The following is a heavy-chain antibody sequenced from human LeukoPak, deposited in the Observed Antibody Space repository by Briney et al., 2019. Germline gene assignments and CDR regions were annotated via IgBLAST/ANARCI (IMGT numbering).Heavy chain of an antibody. V-gene: IGHV3-9*01. CDR2: ISWNSGSI. Sequence: GGSLRLSCVASGFTFDDYAMHWVRQAPGKGLEWVSGISWNSGSIGYADSVKGRFTISRDNAKNSLYLQMNSLRAEDTALYYCAKDLAAAGTNWFDPWGQGTLVTVSS. D-gene: IGHD6-13*01. J-gene: IGHJ5*02. CDR3: AKDLAAAGTNWFDP. CDR1: GFTFDDYA.